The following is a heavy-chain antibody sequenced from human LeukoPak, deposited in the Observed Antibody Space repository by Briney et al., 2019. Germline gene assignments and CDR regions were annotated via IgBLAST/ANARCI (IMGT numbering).Heavy chain of an antibody. D-gene: IGHD4-11*01. CDR2: MSSSGIS. J-gene: IGHJ6*03. Sequence: SETLSLTCTVSGGSISSSSYYWSWIRQPAGKGLEWIGRMSSSGISTYSPSLKSRVTISVDTSKNQFSLKLSSVTAADTAVYYCARATVTFYYMDVWGKGTTVTISS. CDR3: ARATVTFYYMDV. CDR1: GGSISSSSYY. V-gene: IGHV4-61*02.